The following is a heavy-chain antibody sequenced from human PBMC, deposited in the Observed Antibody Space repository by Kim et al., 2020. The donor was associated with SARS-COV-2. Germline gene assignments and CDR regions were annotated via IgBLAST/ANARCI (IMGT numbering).Heavy chain of an antibody. CDR3: PSDLGDYCAGDCYSRV. D-gene: IGHD2-21*02. Sequence: PVKGRFTISRDDSKNTLYRQMNSLKTEDTAVYYCPSDLGDYCAGDCYSRVWGQGTTVTVSS. J-gene: IGHJ6*02. V-gene: IGHV3-15*01.